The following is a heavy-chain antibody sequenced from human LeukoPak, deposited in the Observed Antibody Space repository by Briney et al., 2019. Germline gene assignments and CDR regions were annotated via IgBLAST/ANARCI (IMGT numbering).Heavy chain of an antibody. CDR2: ISSSGSTI. CDR1: GFTFNSYE. CDR3: AELGITMIGGV. J-gene: IGHJ6*04. V-gene: IGHV3-48*03. Sequence: PGGSLRLPCAASGFTFNSYEMNWVRQAPGKGLEWVSYISSSGSTIYYADSVKGRFTISRDNAKNSLYLQMNSLRAEDTAVYYCAELGITMIGGVWGKGTTVTISS. D-gene: IGHD3-10*02.